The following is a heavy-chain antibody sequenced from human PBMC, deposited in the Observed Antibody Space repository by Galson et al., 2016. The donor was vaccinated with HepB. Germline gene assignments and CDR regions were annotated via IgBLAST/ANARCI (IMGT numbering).Heavy chain of an antibody. D-gene: IGHD1-26*01. V-gene: IGHV3-21*01. J-gene: IGHJ4*02. CDR1: GFTFSSYG. CDR3: ARGDIVGAIFDY. Sequence: SLRLSCAASGFTFSSYGMNWVRQAPGKGLEWVSSISSSSSYTYYADSVKGRFTISRDNAKNSLYLQMNSLRAEDTAVYYCARGDIVGAIFDYWGQGTLVTVSS. CDR2: ISSSSSYT.